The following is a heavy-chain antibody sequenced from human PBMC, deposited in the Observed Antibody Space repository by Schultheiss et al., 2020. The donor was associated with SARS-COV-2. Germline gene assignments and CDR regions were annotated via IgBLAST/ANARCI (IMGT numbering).Heavy chain of an antibody. V-gene: IGHV3-48*03. CDR1: GFTFSSYE. D-gene: IGHD6-19*01. CDR3: ARDPGYSSGSLFDY. CDR2: ISSSGTTI. J-gene: IGHJ4*02. Sequence: GGSLRLSCAASGFTFSSYEMNWVRQAPGKGLEWVSYISSSGTTIYYADSVKGRFTISRDNAKNSLYLQMNSLRAEDTAVYYCARDPGYSSGSLFDYWGQGTLVTVSS.